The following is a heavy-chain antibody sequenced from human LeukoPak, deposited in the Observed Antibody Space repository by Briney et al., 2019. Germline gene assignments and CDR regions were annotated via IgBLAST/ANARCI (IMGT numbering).Heavy chain of an antibody. CDR1: GGPISSYF. V-gene: IGHV4-4*07. D-gene: IGHD3-16*02. Sequence: SETLSLTCTVSGGPISSYFWNWIRQPAGKGLEWMGLIYITGTTNYNPSLRSRVTMSVGTSKNQFSLKMSSVTAADTAVYYCAREEYVWGSYRPFDYWGQGTLVTVSS. J-gene: IGHJ4*02. CDR3: AREEYVWGSYRPFDY. CDR2: IYITGTT.